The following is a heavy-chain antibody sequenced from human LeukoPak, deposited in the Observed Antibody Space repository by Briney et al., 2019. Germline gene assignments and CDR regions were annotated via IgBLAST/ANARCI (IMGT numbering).Heavy chain of an antibody. CDR3: ARDTNSHCSGGSCYSGPDY. Sequence: PGGSLRLSCAASGFTFSSCGLHWVRQAPGKGLEWLAVIWYDGSNKYYADSVKGRFTISRDNAKNSLYLQMNSLRAEDTAVYYCARDTNSHCSGGSCYSGPDYWGQGTLVTVSS. D-gene: IGHD2-15*01. CDR1: GFTFSSCG. CDR2: IWYDGSNK. J-gene: IGHJ4*02. V-gene: IGHV3-33*01.